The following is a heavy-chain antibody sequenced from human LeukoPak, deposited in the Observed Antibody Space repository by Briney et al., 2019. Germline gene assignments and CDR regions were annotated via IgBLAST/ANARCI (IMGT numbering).Heavy chain of an antibody. Sequence: SPSETLSLTCTVSGGSISSYYWSWIRQPAGKGLEWIGRIYTSGSTNYNPSLKSRVTISGDTSKNQFSLRLSSVTAADTAVYYCARASYSYDINGWVPFDYWGQGTLVTVSS. D-gene: IGHD3-22*01. CDR2: IYTSGST. J-gene: IGHJ4*02. CDR1: GGSISSYY. V-gene: IGHV4-4*07. CDR3: ARASYSYDINGWVPFDY.